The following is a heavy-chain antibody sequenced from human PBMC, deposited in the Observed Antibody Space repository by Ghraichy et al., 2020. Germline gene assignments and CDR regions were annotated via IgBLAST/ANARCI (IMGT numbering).Heavy chain of an antibody. CDR3: ARGGRYCSGGSCHYYYGMDV. J-gene: IGHJ6*02. Sequence: SQTLSLTCAISGDSVSSNSAAWNWIRQSPSRGLEWQGRTYYRSKWYNDYAVSVKSRITINPDTSKNQFSLQLNSVTPEDTAVYYCARGGRYCSGGSCHYYYGMDVGCQEATVTVAS. CDR1: GDSVSSNSAA. V-gene: IGHV6-1*01. D-gene: IGHD2-15*01. CDR2: TYYRSKWYN.